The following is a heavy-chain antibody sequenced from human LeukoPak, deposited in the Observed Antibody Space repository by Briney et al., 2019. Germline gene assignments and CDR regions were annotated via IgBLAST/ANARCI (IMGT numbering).Heavy chain of an antibody. V-gene: IGHV3-11*01. CDR1: GFTFSDYY. Sequence: GGSLRLSCEASGFTFSDYYMSWIRQAPGKGLEWLSYISTRGSTIYYADSVKGRFTISRDNSKSTLYLQMSSLGAEDTAVYFCAKDDAWGRYQDWGQGTLVTVSS. D-gene: IGHD3-16*01. CDR3: AKDDAWGRYQD. CDR2: ISTRGSTI. J-gene: IGHJ1*01.